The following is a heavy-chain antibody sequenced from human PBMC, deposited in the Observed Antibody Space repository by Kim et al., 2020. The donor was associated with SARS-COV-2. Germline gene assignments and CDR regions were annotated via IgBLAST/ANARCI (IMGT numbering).Heavy chain of an antibody. CDR1: GVSFSGYY. Sequence: SESLSLTCAVYGVSFSGYYLSWIRQPPGKGLEWVGEINHSGSTNYNPSLKSRFTISGDTSKNQLSLKLSSVTAEDTAVYYCPRGSCRASSTGRCYYYG. D-gene: IGHD2-2*01. CDR3: PRGSCRASSTGRCYYYG. V-gene: IGHV4-34*01. J-gene: IGHJ6*01. CDR2: INHSGST.